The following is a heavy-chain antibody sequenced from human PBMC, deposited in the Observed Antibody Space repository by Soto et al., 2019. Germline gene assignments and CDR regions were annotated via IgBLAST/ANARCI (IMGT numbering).Heavy chain of an antibody. CDR2: INGDGSYT. D-gene: IGHD2-15*01. Sequence: EVQLVESGGGLVQPGGSLRLSCAASGFTFSSYWMHWLRQVPGKGLVWVSRINGDGSYTNYADSVKGRFTISRDNDKNTLYLQMNSLRAEDTAVYYCARERGGYSSDFWGQGTLVNVSS. V-gene: IGHV3-74*01. CDR1: GFTFSSYW. J-gene: IGHJ4*02. CDR3: ARERGGYSSDF.